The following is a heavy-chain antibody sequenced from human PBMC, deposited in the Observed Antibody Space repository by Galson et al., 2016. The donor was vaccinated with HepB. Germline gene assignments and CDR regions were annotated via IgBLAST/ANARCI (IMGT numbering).Heavy chain of an antibody. V-gene: IGHV1-24*01. J-gene: IGHJ4*02. CDR1: VYTLTELP. Sequence: SVKVSCKVSVYTLTELPIYWVRQAPGKGLEWMGGFDPEHGERIYAPKFQGRITVTEDTSTDTAYMELSNLTLADTAVYFCAARVTTVTCFEFWGQGTLVTVSS. CDR3: AARVTTVTCFEF. CDR2: FDPEHGER. D-gene: IGHD4-17*01.